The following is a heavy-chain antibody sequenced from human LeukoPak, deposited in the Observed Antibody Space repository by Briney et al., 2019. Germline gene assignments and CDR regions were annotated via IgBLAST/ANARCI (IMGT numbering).Heavy chain of an antibody. J-gene: IGHJ4*02. V-gene: IGHV3-23*01. CDR3: AKGGYCSGGSCYTPGYFDY. D-gene: IGHD2-15*01. Sequence: PGGSLRLSCAASGFSFSSYAMSWVRQAPGKGLEWVSAISGSGGSKYYADSVKGRFTISRDNSKNTLYLQMNSLRAEDTAVYYCAKGGYCSGGSCYTPGYFDYWGQGTLVTVSS. CDR2: ISGSGGSK. CDR1: GFSFSSYA.